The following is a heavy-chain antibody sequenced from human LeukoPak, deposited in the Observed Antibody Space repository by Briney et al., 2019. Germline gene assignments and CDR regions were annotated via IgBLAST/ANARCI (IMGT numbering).Heavy chain of an antibody. CDR3: TRVGYIDEGIDY. J-gene: IGHJ4*02. V-gene: IGHV3-7*04. CDR2: IEQDGSKK. CDR1: EFPFSSYW. Sequence: GGSLRLSCVASEFPFSSYWMTWVRQAPGKGLEWVANIEQDGSKKSYVDSVKGRFTISRDNAKNSLYLQMNSLRAEDTAIYYCTRVGYIDEGIDYWGQGTLVTVSS. D-gene: IGHD5-24*01.